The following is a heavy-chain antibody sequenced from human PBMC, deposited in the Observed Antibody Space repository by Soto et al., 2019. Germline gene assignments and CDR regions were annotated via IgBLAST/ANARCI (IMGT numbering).Heavy chain of an antibody. D-gene: IGHD2-15*01. CDR3: ARDARGGRYCSGGSCYPSGYYGMDV. CDR1: GYTFTSYG. CDR2: ISAYNGNT. V-gene: IGHV1-18*01. Sequence: QVQLVQSGAEVKKPGASVKVSCKASGYTFTSYGISWVRQAPGQGLEWMGWISAYNGNTNYAQKLQGRVTMTTDTYTSTAYRELRSLRADDTAVYYCARDARGGRYCSGGSCYPSGYYGMDVWGQGTTVTVSS. J-gene: IGHJ6*02.